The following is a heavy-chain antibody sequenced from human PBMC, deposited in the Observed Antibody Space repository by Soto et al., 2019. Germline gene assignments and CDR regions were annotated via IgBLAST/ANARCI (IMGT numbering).Heavy chain of an antibody. CDR2: IYSGGNT. Sequence: LRLSCAVSGFTVSSNYMNWVRQAPGKGLEWVSFIYSGGNTYYADSVKGRFTISRDNSKNMLYLQMNSLRVEDTAVYYCAREVRVRGFAFDIWGQGTMVTVSS. CDR3: AREVRVRGFAFDI. V-gene: IGHV3-66*01. J-gene: IGHJ3*02. CDR1: GFTVSSNY. D-gene: IGHD3-3*01.